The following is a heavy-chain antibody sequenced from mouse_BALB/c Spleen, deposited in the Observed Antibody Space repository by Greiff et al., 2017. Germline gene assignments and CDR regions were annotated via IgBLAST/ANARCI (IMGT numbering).Heavy chain of an antibody. CDR1: GFTFSSYG. D-gene: IGHD2-2*01. J-gene: IGHJ4*01. CDR2: ISSGGSYT. CDR3: ARVWLRLYAMDY. V-gene: IGHV5-6*01. Sequence: EVQRVESGGDLVKPGGSLKLSCAASGFTFSSYGMSWVRQTPDKRLEWVATISSGGSYTYYPDSVKGRFTISRDNAKNTLYLQMSSLKSEDTAMYYCARVWLRLYAMDYWGQGTSVTVSS.